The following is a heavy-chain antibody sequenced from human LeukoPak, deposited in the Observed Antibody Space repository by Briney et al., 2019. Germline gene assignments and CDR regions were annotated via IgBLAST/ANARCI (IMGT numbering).Heavy chain of an antibody. V-gene: IGHV3-7*01. Sequence: GGSLRLSCAASGFTFSSYMMTWVRQAPGKGLEWVANIKPDGGEKFYVDSVRGRFTIFRDNAQNSLYLQMNNLGAEDTAVYYCATDPASYCTSSTCDFDYWGQGTLVTVSS. CDR3: ATDPASYCTSSTCDFDY. D-gene: IGHD2-8*01. CDR2: IKPDGGEK. CDR1: GFTFSSYM. J-gene: IGHJ4*02.